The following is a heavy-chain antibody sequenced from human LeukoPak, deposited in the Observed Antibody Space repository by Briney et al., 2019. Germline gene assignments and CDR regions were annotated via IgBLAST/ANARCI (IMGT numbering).Heavy chain of an antibody. D-gene: IGHD3-3*01. Sequence: PGGSLRLSCAASGFTFSSYAMSWVRQAPGKGLEWVSAISGSGGSTYYADSVKGRFTISRDNSKNTLYLQMNSLRAEDTAVYYCAEEKQDTIFGVVINYYGMDVWGQGTTVTVSS. V-gene: IGHV3-23*01. CDR3: AEEKQDTIFGVVINYYGMDV. J-gene: IGHJ6*02. CDR2: ISGSGGST. CDR1: GFTFSSYA.